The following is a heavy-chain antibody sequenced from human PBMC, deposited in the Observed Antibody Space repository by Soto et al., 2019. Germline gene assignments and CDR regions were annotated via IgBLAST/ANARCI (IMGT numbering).Heavy chain of an antibody. CDR2: IWYDGSNK. J-gene: IGHJ6*02. V-gene: IGHV3-33*01. D-gene: IGHD3-3*01. Sequence: GGSLRLSSAATRFSLSPYGVHVVRQAPVKGLEWVAVIWYDGSNKYHADSVKGRFTISRDNSKNTLYLQMNSLRAEDTAVYYCARDASLGSGFYYYGMDVWGQGT. CDR3: ARDASLGSGFYYYGMDV. CDR1: RFSLSPYG.